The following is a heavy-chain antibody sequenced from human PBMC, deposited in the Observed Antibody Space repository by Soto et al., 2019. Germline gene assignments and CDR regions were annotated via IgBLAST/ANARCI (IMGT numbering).Heavy chain of an antibody. Sequence: SETLSLTCTVSGGSIRGYYWTWIRQSPGRGLEWLGFISDSGKTDSDASLKGRLAISLDTSRSQFSLSLTSVTAADTAVYYCGKERRGSGWSVCNFWGQGSLVTVSS. J-gene: IGHJ4*02. D-gene: IGHD6-19*01. V-gene: IGHV4-59*03. CDR1: GGSIRGYY. CDR2: ISDSGKT. CDR3: GKERRGSGWSVCNF.